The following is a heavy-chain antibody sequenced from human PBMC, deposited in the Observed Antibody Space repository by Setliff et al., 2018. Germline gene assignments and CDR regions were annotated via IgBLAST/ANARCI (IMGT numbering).Heavy chain of an antibody. V-gene: IGHV3-30*18. CDR3: AKGGIRGVYYFDY. J-gene: IGHJ4*02. Sequence: GGSLRLSCGASGFIFSNFGMHWVRQAPGKGLEWVAAVSFDGRNKYYEDSVKGRFTISRDDSKNTLYLQMNSLGVEDTAVYYCAKGGIRGVYYFDYWGQGTLVTVSS. CDR2: VSFDGRNK. CDR1: GFIFSNFG. D-gene: IGHD3-10*01.